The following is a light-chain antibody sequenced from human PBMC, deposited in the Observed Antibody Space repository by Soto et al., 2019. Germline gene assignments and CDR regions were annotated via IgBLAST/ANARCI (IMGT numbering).Light chain of an antibody. Sequence: QSVLTQPASVSGSPGQSITISCTGTSSDVAGYNYVSWYQQHPGKAPKLMIYEVSNRPSGVSNRFSGSKSGNTASLTISGLQPEDESDYYCSSYTSSSTLVFGGGTKVTVL. V-gene: IGLV2-14*01. J-gene: IGLJ2*01. CDR3: SSYTSSSTLV. CDR1: SSDVAGYNY. CDR2: EVS.